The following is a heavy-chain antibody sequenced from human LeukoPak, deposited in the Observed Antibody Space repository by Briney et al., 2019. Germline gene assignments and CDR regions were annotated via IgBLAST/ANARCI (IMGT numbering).Heavy chain of an antibody. CDR2: ISISGRNT. CDR1: GFTFSNYA. CDR3: AKLVLEYSSSWYFDY. D-gene: IGHD6-13*01. Sequence: GGSLRLSCAASGFTFSNYAMSWVRQAPGKGLEWVSGISISGRNTYYADPVKGRFTISRDNSKNTLYLQMNTLRAEDTAVYYCAKLVLEYSSSWYFDYWGQGTLVTVSS. J-gene: IGHJ4*02. V-gene: IGHV3-23*01.